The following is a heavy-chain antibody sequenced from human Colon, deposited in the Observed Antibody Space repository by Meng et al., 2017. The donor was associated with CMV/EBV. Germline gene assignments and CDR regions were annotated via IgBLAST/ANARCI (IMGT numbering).Heavy chain of an antibody. CDR3: ARDNSTIFGVVTTPDV. CDR2: INPNSGGT. V-gene: IGHV1-2*02. CDR1: GYTFTGYY. J-gene: IGHJ6*02. D-gene: IGHD3-3*01. Sequence: ASVKVSCKASGYTFTGYYMHWVRQAPGQGLEWMGWINPNSGGTNYAQKFQGRVTMTRDTSISTAYMELSRLRSDDTAVYYCARDNSTIFGVVTTPDVWGQGTTVTVSS.